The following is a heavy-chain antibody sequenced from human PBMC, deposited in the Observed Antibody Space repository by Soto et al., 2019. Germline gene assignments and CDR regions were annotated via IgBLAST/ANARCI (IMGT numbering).Heavy chain of an antibody. CDR3: ARDRADPIGYYLQRFGY. CDR1: GFTVSSHW. D-gene: IGHD3-3*01. CDR2: IESDGSST. V-gene: IGHV3-74*01. Sequence: PGGSLTLSWAASGFTVSSHWIHWVRQAPGKGLVWVSRIESDGSSTNYADSVKGRFTVSRDNAKNTLYLQMNSLRVEDTAVYYCARDRADPIGYYLQRFGYWGLVTLFTVSS. J-gene: IGHJ4*02.